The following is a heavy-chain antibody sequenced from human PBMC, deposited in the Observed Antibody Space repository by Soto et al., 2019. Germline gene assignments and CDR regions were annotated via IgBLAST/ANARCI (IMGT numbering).Heavy chain of an antibody. CDR2: INPSGGST. CDR3: AKDFVPAYGDEYYFDY. J-gene: IGHJ4*02. CDR1: GYTFTSYY. V-gene: IGHV1-46*01. Sequence: ASVKVSCKASGYTFTSYYMHWVRQAPGQGLEWMGIINPSGGSTSYAQKFQGRVTMTRDTSTSTVYMELRSLRSDDTAVYYCAKDFVPAYGDEYYFDYWGQGTLVTVSS. D-gene: IGHD4-17*01.